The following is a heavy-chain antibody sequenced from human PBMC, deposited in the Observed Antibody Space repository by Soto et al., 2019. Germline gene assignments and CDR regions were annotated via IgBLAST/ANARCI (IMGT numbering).Heavy chain of an antibody. CDR3: ARDASPLRTYYDFWSGYYRADPRDYYYGMDV. CDR1: GYTFTSYG. D-gene: IGHD3-3*01. CDR2: ISAYNGNT. V-gene: IGHV1-18*01. Sequence: QVQLVQSGAEVKKPGASVKVSCKASGYTFTSYGISWVRQAPGQGLEWMGWISAYNGNTNYAQKLQGRVTMTTDTSTSTAYMELRSLRSDDTAVYYCARDASPLRTYYDFWSGYYRADPRDYYYGMDVWGQGTMVTVSS. J-gene: IGHJ6*02.